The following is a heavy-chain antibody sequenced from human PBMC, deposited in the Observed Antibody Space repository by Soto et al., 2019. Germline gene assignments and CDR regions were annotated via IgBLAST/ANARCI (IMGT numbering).Heavy chain of an antibody. CDR2: IYDTGST. Sequence: SETLSLTCTVSGSDITTYYWSWLRQSPGKGLEWIGHIYDTGSTTYNPSLKSRVTISVDTSNKQFSLRLTSVTAADTAVYYCARCPIDHNWFDPWGQGTLVTVSS. J-gene: IGHJ5*02. D-gene: IGHD3-9*01. CDR3: ARCPIDHNWFDP. CDR1: GSDITTYY. V-gene: IGHV4-59*01.